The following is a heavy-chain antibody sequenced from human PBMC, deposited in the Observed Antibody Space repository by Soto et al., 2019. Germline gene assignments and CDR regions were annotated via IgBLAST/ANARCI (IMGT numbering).Heavy chain of an antibody. CDR1: GYTFTSYG. CDR2: ISAYNGST. Sequence: ASVKVSCKASGYTFTSYGISWVRQAPGQGLEWMGWISAYNGSTNYAQKLQGRVTMTTDTSTSTAYMELRSLRSDDTAVYYCAREGYYDYLWGSWNMDVRGKGTTVTVSS. V-gene: IGHV1-18*01. CDR3: AREGYYDYLWGSWNMDV. D-gene: IGHD3-16*01. J-gene: IGHJ6*03.